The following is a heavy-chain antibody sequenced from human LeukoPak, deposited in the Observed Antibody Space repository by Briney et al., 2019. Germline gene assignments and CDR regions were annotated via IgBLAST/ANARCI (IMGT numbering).Heavy chain of an antibody. Sequence: RASVKVSCKASGGTFSSYAISWVRQAPGQGLEWMGGIIPIFGTANYAQKFQGRVTITADESTSTVYMELSSLRSEDTAVYYCARGRGYSYMDAFDIWGQGTMVTVSS. CDR2: IIPIFGTA. CDR3: ARGRGYSYMDAFDI. D-gene: IGHD5-18*01. J-gene: IGHJ3*02. CDR1: GGTFSSYA. V-gene: IGHV1-69*13.